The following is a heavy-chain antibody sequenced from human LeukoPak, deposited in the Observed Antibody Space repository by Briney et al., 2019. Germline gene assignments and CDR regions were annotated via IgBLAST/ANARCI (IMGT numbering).Heavy chain of an antibody. J-gene: IGHJ4*02. CDR2: ISGSGGST. CDR1: GFTFSSYS. Sequence: GGSLRLSCAASGFTFSSYSMNWVRQAPGKGLEWVSGISGSGGSTYYADSVKGRFTISRDNSKNTLYLQMNSLRAEDTAVYYCAKDLSCSSASCRPDYWGQGTLVTVSS. V-gene: IGHV3-23*01. D-gene: IGHD2-2*01. CDR3: AKDLSCSSASCRPDY.